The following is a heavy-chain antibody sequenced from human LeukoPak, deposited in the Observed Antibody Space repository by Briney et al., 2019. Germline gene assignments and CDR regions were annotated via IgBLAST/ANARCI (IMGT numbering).Heavy chain of an antibody. V-gene: IGHV3-7*02. J-gene: IGHJ4*02. CDR1: GFTFSSYW. CDR2: IKQDGSEK. CDR3: ASGLEIVGATRFDY. D-gene: IGHD1-26*01. Sequence: GGSLRLSCAASGFTFSSYWMSWVRQAPGKGLEWVANIKQDGSEKYYVDSVKGRFNISRDNAKNSLYLQMNSLRAEDTAVYYCASGLEIVGATRFDYWGQGTLVTVSS.